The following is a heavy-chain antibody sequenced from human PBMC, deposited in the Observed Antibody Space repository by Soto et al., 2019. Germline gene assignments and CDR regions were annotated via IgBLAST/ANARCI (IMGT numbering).Heavy chain of an antibody. J-gene: IGHJ6*02. V-gene: IGHV3-15*01. D-gene: IGHD2-2*01. CDR1: GFTFSNAW. CDR2: IKSKTDGGTT. CDR3: TTPVVPAMDYYYGMDV. Sequence: LRLSCAVSGFTFSNAWMSWVRQAPGKGLEWVGRIKSKTDGGTTDYAAPVKGRFTISRDDSKNTLYLQMNSLKTEDTAVYYCTTPVVPAMDYYYGMDVWGQGTTVTVSS.